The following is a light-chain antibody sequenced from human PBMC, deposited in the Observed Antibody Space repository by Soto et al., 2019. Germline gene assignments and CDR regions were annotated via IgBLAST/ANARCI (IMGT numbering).Light chain of an antibody. Sequence: QSALTQPASVSGSPGQSITISCTGTSSDIGNYNLVFWYQQHPGKAPKLMIYEGSKRPSGVSNRFSGSKSGNTASLTISGLQAADEADYYCCSYAGSITYVFGTGTKVTVL. V-gene: IGLV2-23*01. CDR3: CSYAGSITYV. CDR1: SSDIGNYNL. J-gene: IGLJ1*01. CDR2: EGS.